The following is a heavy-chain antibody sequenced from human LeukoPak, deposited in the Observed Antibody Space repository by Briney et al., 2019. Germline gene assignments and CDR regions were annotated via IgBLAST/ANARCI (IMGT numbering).Heavy chain of an antibody. D-gene: IGHD2-2*01. CDR3: AKVIRGYCSSTSCYYFDY. Sequence: GPLRLSCAASGFTFSSYGMHWVRQAPGKGLERVAFIRYDGSNKYYADSVKGRFTISRDNSKNTLYLQMNSLRAEDTAVYYCAKVIRGYCSSTSCYYFDYWGQGTLVTVSS. CDR2: IRYDGSNK. CDR1: GFTFSSYG. V-gene: IGHV3-30*02. J-gene: IGHJ4*02.